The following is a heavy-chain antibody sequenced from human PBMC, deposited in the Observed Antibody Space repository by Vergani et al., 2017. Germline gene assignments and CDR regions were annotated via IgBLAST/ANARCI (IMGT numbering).Heavy chain of an antibody. CDR1: AYSISSGFY. D-gene: IGHD3-22*01. J-gene: IGHJ4*02. CDR3: ASNGYYCLDY. Sequence: VQLQESGPGLVRPSETLSLTCSVSAYSISSGFYWGWIRQPPGKGLEWIGSMFHTGSAYYSPSLKSRVTISVDTPKNHFSLKLSSVTAADTAVYYCASNGYYCLDYWGRGTLVTVSS. CDR2: MFHTGSA. V-gene: IGHV4-38-2*02.